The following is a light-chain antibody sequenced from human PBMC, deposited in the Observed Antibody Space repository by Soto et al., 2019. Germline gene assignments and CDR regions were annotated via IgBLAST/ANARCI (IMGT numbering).Light chain of an antibody. V-gene: IGKV1-33*01. CDR1: QDISNY. Sequence: DIPMTQSPSSLSASVGDRVTITCQASQDISNYLNCYQQKPGKAPKILIYDASNLETCVPSRCSGSGSGTDVTLPISSLQPAEIARDYCQQYDNLPITFGQGTRLEIK. J-gene: IGKJ5*01. CDR3: QQYDNLPIT. CDR2: DAS.